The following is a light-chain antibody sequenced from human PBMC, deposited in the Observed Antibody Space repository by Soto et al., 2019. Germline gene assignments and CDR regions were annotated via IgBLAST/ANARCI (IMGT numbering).Light chain of an antibody. J-gene: IGKJ3*01. CDR1: HDISNY. Sequence: DIQITQSPASVSASVPDRFTITCQASHDISNYLNWYQQKPGQAPKLLIYDASNLETGVPSRFSGSGSGTDFTFTISSLQPEDFATYYCQQYDNLLFTFGPGTKVDIK. CDR3: QQYDNLLFT. CDR2: DAS. V-gene: IGKV1-33*01.